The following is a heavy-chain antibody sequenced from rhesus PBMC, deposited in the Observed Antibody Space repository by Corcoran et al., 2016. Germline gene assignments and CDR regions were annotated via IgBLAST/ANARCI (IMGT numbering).Heavy chain of an antibody. CDR3: ARERASTVLVVVAMMDYGLDS. Sequence: QVQLQESGPGVVKPSETLSLTCAVSGGSISGYYLWSWVRQPPGTGLGGVWYFSGGRGSTTYNPSLKNRVTSSKDTSKNQCSLKLISVTAADTAVYYCARERASTVLVVVAMMDYGLDSWGQGVVVTVSS. V-gene: IGHV4S7*01. D-gene: IGHD2-21*01. CDR2: FSGGRGST. CDR1: GGSISGYYL. J-gene: IGHJ6*01.